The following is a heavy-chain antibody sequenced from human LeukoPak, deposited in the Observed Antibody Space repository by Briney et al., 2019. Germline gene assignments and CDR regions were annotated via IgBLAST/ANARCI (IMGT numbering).Heavy chain of an antibody. V-gene: IGHV3-30-3*01. CDR1: GFTFSSYA. J-gene: IGHJ6*02. CDR2: ISYDGSNK. Sequence: GGSLRLSCAASGFTFSSYAMHWVRQAPGKGLEWVAVISYDGSNKYYADSVKGRFTISRDSAKNSLFLQMNSLRAEDTAVYYCARGSEFRGDYYYYGMDVWGQGTTVTVSS. CDR3: ARGSEFRGDYYYYGMDV. D-gene: IGHD3-10*01.